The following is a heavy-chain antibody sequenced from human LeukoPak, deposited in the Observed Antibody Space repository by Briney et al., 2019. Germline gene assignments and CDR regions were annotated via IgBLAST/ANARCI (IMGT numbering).Heavy chain of an antibody. D-gene: IGHD2-21*01. V-gene: IGHV3-30*02. J-gene: IGHJ3*02. CDR3: AKDQVISGSEASDI. Sequence: GGSLRLSCAASGFRFSSYGMHWVRQAPGKGLDWVAYKRYDGINEYYADSVKGRFTISRDLSKNTLFLQMSSLRAEDTAVYYCAKDQVISGSEASDIWGQGTVVTVSS. CDR1: GFRFSSYG. CDR2: KRYDGINE.